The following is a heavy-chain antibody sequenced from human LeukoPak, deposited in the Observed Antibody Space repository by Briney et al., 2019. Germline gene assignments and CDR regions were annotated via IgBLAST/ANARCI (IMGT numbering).Heavy chain of an antibody. Sequence: GGSLRLSCAASGFTFCGSAMHWVRQASGKGLEWVGRIRSKANSYATAYAASVKGRFTISRDDSKNTAYLQMNSLKTEDTAVYYSTRHGEGRYIAPFLFDYWGQGTLVTVSS. D-gene: IGHD6-13*01. J-gene: IGHJ4*02. CDR1: GFTFCGSA. CDR3: TRHGEGRYIAPFLFDY. V-gene: IGHV3-73*01. CDR2: IRSKANSYAT.